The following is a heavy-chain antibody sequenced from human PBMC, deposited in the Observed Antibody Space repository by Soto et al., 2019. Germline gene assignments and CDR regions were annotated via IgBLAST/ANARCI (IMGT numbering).Heavy chain of an antibody. D-gene: IGHD2-2*01. CDR2: IGIGSSTK. V-gene: IGHV3-48*01. CDR1: GLTFSSYA. CDR3: ARDSRYQLLKNYYYYGMDV. J-gene: IGHJ6*02. Sequence: PGGSLRLSCAASGLTFSSYAMSWVRQAPGKGLEWVSDIGIGSSTKYYADSVKGRFTISRDNAKNSLYLQMNSLRAEDTAVYYCARDSRYQLLKNYYYYGMDVWGQGTTVTVSS.